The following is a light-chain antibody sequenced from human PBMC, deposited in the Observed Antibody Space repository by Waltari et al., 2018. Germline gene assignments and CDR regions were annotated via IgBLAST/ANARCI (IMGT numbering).Light chain of an antibody. CDR3: QQSYSTPLT. CDR2: AAS. V-gene: IGKV1-39*01. Sequence: DIQMTQSPSSLSASVGDRVTITCLASQSISSYLIWYQQKPGKAPKLLIYAASSLQSGVPSRFSGSGSGTDFTLTISSLQPEDFATYYCQQSYSTPLTFGGGTKVEIK. J-gene: IGKJ4*01. CDR1: QSISSY.